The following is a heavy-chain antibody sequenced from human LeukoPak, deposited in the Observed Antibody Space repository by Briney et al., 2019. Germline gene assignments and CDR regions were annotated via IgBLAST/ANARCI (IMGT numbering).Heavy chain of an antibody. CDR3: ASELYYYDSSGYFDY. D-gene: IGHD3-22*01. V-gene: IGHV4-4*07. CDR2: IYTIGST. J-gene: IGHJ4*02. CDR1: VGSISSYY. Sequence: SETLSLTCTLSVGSISSYYWSWIRPPAGKGLEWIGRIYTIGSTNYNPPLKSRVTMSVDTSKNQFSLRLSSVTAADTDVYYCASELYYYDSSGYFDYWGRGTLVTVPS.